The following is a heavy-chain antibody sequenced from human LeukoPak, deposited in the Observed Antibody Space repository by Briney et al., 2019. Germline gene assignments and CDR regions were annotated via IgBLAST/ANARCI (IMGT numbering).Heavy chain of an antibody. CDR2: INHSGST. Sequence: SETLSLTCAVYGGSFSGYYWSWIRQPPGKGLEWIGEINHSGSTNYNPSLKSRVTISVDTSKNQFSLKLGSVTAADTAVYYCARGGVVAAVPWGQGTLVTVSS. V-gene: IGHV4-34*01. CDR1: GGSFSGYY. J-gene: IGHJ5*02. D-gene: IGHD2-15*01. CDR3: ARGGVVAAVP.